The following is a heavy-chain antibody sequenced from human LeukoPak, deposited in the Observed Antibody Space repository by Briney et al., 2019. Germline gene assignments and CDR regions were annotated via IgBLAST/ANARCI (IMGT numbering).Heavy chain of an antibody. D-gene: IGHD5-12*01. Sequence: GGSLRLSCAASGFTFSSYEMNWVRQAPGKGLEWVSYISSSGSTIYYADSVKGRFTISRDNAKNSLYLQMNSLRAEDTAVYYCARPGRGYSGYDPLDYWGQGTLVTVSS. J-gene: IGHJ4*02. CDR1: GFTFSSYE. V-gene: IGHV3-48*03. CDR2: ISSSGSTI. CDR3: ARPGRGYSGYDPLDY.